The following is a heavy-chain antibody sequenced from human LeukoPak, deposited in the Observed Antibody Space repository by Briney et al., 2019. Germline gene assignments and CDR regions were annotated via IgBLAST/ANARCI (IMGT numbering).Heavy chain of an antibody. V-gene: IGHV3-13*01. CDR3: ARDRGRYYMDV. J-gene: IGHJ6*03. CDR1: GFTFSSYD. Sequence: PGGSLRLSCAASGFTFSSYDMHWVRHATGKGLEWVSGIGTAGDIYYSGSVKGRFTISRENAKNSLYLQMSSLRAGDTAVYYCARDRGRYYMDVWGKGTTVTISS. CDR2: IGTAGDI. D-gene: IGHD6-25*01.